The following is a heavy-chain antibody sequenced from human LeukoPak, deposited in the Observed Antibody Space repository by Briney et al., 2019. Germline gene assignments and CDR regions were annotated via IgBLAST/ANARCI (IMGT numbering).Heavy chain of an antibody. CDR2: ISGSGDNT. D-gene: IGHD3-22*01. V-gene: IGHV3-23*01. CDR1: GFTFSSYA. Sequence: GGSLRLSCAASGFTFSSYAMSWVRQAPGKGLEWVSGISGSGDNTYYADSVKGRFTISRDNSKNTLYVQVNSLGTEDTAAYYCAKGSYYDSSGSFYFGYWGQGTLVTVSS. CDR3: AKGSYYDSSGSFYFGY. J-gene: IGHJ4*02.